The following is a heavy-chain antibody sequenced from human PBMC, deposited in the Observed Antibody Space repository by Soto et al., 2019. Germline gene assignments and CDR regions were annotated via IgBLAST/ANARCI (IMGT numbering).Heavy chain of an antibody. J-gene: IGHJ5*02. CDR1: GGSISSYY. CDR3: ARHVHNWNCVGWFDP. D-gene: IGHD1-7*01. CDR2: IYYSGST. Sequence: QVQLQESGPGLVKPSETLSLTCTVSGGSISSYYWSWIRQPPGKGLEWIGYIYYSGSTNYNPSLKSRLTISVDTSKNQFSLKLTSVTAADTAVYYCARHVHNWNCVGWFDPWGQGTLVTVSS. V-gene: IGHV4-59*08.